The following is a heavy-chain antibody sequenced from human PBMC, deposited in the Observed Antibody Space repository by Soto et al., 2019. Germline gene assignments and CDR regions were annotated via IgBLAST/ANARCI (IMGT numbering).Heavy chain of an antibody. V-gene: IGHV1-69*01. Sequence: QVQLVQSGAEVKKPGSSVKVSCMASGGTFNTFVITWVGKAPGQGLECMGGIIPMFGPAHYAQKFQGRVTITADESTRTVYMELSSLRSEDTAVYYCARFSPPRGYYAFWGQGTLVTVSS. J-gene: IGHJ4*02. CDR1: GGTFNTFV. CDR3: ARFSPPRGYYAF. CDR2: IIPMFGPA. D-gene: IGHD3-22*01.